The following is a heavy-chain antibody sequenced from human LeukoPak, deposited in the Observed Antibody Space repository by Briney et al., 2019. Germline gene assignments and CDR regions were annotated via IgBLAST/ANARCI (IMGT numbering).Heavy chain of an antibody. D-gene: IGHD6-19*01. V-gene: IGHV3-7*01. CDR3: ARVDSSGWYLDYYGMDV. J-gene: IGHJ6*02. Sequence: GGSLTLSCAASGFTFSSYWMSWVRQAPGKGLEWVANIKQDGSEKYYVASVKGRFTISRDNAKNSLYLQMYSLRAEDTAVYYCARVDSSGWYLDYYGMDVWGQGTTVTVSS. CDR1: GFTFSSYW. CDR2: IKQDGSEK.